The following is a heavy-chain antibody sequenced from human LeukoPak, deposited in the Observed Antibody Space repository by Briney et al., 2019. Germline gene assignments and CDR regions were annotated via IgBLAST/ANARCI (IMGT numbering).Heavy chain of an antibody. CDR2: IDTDGSFT. D-gene: IGHD1-26*01. Sequence: GGALRLSCAASGFTFSSYWMHWVRQAPGKGLVWVSRIDTDGSFTSYADSVRGRFTISRDNAKNTLYLQMSSLRAEDTAVYYCIRGTVGAPGNDYWGQGTLVTVSS. J-gene: IGHJ4*02. V-gene: IGHV3-74*01. CDR3: IRGTVGAPGNDY. CDR1: GFTFSSYW.